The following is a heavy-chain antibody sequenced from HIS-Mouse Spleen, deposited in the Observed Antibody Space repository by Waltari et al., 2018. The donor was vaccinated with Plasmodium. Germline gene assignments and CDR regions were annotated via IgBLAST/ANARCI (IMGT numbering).Heavy chain of an antibody. CDR2: IYWDDDM. CDR3: AHRPDCSSTSCYGGFDY. CDR1: GFSLSTSGVG. Sequence: QITLKESGPTLVKPTQTLTLTCTFSGFSLSTSGVGVGWIRQPPGKALEWLALIYWDDDMRYSPSLKSRLTITKYTSKNQVVLTMTNMDPVDTATYYCAHRPDCSSTSCYGGFDYWGQGTLVTVSS. D-gene: IGHD2-2*01. J-gene: IGHJ4*02. V-gene: IGHV2-5*02.